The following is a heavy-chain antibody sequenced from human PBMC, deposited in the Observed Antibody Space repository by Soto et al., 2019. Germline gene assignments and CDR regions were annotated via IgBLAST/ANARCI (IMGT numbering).Heavy chain of an antibody. CDR3: ARFESCSGGSCYSV. D-gene: IGHD2-15*01. V-gene: IGHV3-30*03. Sequence: QVQLVESGGGVVQPGRSLRLSCAASGFTFSSYGMHWVRQAPGKGLEWVAVISYDGSNKYYADSVKGRLTISRDNSKNTLYLQMNSLRAEDTAVYYCARFESCSGGSCYSVWGQGTLVTVSS. CDR2: ISYDGSNK. CDR1: GFTFSSYG. J-gene: IGHJ1*01.